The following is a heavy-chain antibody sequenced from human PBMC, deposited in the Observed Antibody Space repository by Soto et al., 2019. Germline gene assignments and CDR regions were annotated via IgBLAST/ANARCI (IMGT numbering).Heavy chain of an antibody. CDR3: ARFVPCSDGTCAPDY. CDR2: IYHSGST. Sequence: SETLSLTCAVSGGSISSGGYSWSWIRQPPGKGLEWIGYIYHSGSTYYNLSLKSRVTISVDTSKNQFSLKLSSVTAADTAVYYCARFVPCSDGTCAPDYWGQGTLVTVSS. V-gene: IGHV4-30-2*01. D-gene: IGHD2-15*01. CDR1: GGSISSGGYS. J-gene: IGHJ4*02.